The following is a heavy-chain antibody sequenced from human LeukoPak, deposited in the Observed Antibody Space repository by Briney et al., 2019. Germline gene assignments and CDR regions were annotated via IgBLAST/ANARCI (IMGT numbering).Heavy chain of an antibody. J-gene: IGHJ4*02. Sequence: SETLSLTCTVSGGSISSGSYYWGWIRQPPGKGLEWIGTIYYSGTTYYNPSLKSRVTMSVDTSKNQFSQKLSSVTAADTAVYYCARRIDGYNRDWGQGTLVTVSS. V-gene: IGHV4-39*01. CDR2: IYYSGTT. CDR1: GGSISSGSYY. CDR3: ARRIDGYNRD. D-gene: IGHD5-24*01.